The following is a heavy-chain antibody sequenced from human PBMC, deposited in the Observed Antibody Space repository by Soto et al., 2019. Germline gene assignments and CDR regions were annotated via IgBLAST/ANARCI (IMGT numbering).Heavy chain of an antibody. Sequence: GSLRLSCAASGFTFSSYSMNWVRQAPGKRLEWVSSISSSSSYIYYADSVKGRFTISRDNAKNSLYLQMNSLRAEDTAVYYCARDPATTPGLYSSSWYNNYYYYGMDVWGQGTTVTVS. D-gene: IGHD6-13*01. CDR1: GFTFSSYS. V-gene: IGHV3-21*01. J-gene: IGHJ6*02. CDR3: ARDPATTPGLYSSSWYNNYYYYGMDV. CDR2: ISSSSSYI.